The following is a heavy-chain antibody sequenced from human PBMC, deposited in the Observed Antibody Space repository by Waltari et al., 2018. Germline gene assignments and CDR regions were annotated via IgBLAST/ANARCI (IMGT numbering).Heavy chain of an antibody. Sequence: QVQLQESGPGLVQPSQTLSLTCTVSGGSISSGGYYWSWIRQHPGKGLEWIGYIYYSGSTYYNPSLKSRVTISVDTSKNQFSLKLSSVTAADTAVYYCARTDYGGNSIDYWGQGTLVTVSS. J-gene: IGHJ4*02. CDR2: IYYSGST. CDR1: GGSISSGGYY. CDR3: ARTDYGGNSIDY. V-gene: IGHV4-31*03. D-gene: IGHD4-17*01.